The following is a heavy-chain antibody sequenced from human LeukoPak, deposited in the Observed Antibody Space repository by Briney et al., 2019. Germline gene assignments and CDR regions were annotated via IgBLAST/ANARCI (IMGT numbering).Heavy chain of an antibody. CDR3: ARDSVYSSSWYIDY. CDR2: ISAYNGNT. V-gene: IGHV1-18*01. CDR1: GYTFTSYG. J-gene: IGHJ4*02. D-gene: IGHD6-13*01. Sequence: ASVKVSCKASGYTFTSYGISWVRQAPGQGLEWMGWISAYNGNTNYAQKLQGRVTMTTGTSTSTAYMELRSLRSDDTAVYYCARDSVYSSSWYIDYWGQGTLVTVSS.